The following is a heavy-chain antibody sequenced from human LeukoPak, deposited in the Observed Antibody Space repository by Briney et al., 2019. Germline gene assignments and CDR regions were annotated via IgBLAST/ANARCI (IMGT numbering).Heavy chain of an antibody. Sequence: GGSLRLSCAASGFTFADYAMHWVRQTPGKGLEWVSGISWNSGSIDYADSVKGRFTISRDNAKNSLYLQMNSLSAEDTAVYYFERVKKRWPRWGGGFDYWGQGTLVTVSS. CDR3: ERVKKRWPRWGGGFDY. CDR1: GFTFADYA. V-gene: IGHV3-9*01. J-gene: IGHJ4*02. CDR2: ISWNSGSI. D-gene: IGHD5-24*01.